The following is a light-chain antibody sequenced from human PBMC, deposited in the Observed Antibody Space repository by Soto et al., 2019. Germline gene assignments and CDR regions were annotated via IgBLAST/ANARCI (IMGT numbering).Light chain of an antibody. CDR3: QPAASFPFT. J-gene: IGKJ3*01. Sequence: DIQLTQSPASVSAAVGDRINISCRASQPIKTWLAWYQQKPGKGPKLLIYTASTLETVVPSRFSGSGSVTHFTLTISSLQPEDAAIYSCQPAASFPFTFGPGAKV. CDR2: TAS. V-gene: IGKV1-12*02. CDR1: QPIKTW.